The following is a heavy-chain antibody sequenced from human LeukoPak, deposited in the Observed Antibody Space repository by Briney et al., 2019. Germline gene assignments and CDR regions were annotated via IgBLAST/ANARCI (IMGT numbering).Heavy chain of an antibody. Sequence: GGSLRLSCAASGFTFSSYAMSWVRQAPGKGLEWVVVISYDGSNKYYADSVKGRFTISRDNSKNTLYLQMNSLRAEDTAVYYCARDRRMVYNWFDPWGQGTLVTVSS. CDR3: ARDRRMVYNWFDP. CDR2: ISYDGSNK. D-gene: IGHD2-8*01. J-gene: IGHJ5*02. V-gene: IGHV3-30-3*01. CDR1: GFTFSSYA.